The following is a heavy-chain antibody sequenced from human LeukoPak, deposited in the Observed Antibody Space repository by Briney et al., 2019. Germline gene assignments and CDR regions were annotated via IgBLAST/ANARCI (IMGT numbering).Heavy chain of an antibody. J-gene: IGHJ4*02. Sequence: ASVKVSCKASGGTFSSYAISWVRQAPGQGLEWMGGIIPIFGTANYAQKFQGRVTITADESTSTAYMELSSLRSEDTAVYYCAREHSERPYTENDDYWGQGTLVTVSS. D-gene: IGHD1-1*01. CDR3: AREHSERPYTENDDY. V-gene: IGHV1-69*13. CDR1: GGTFSSYA. CDR2: IIPIFGTA.